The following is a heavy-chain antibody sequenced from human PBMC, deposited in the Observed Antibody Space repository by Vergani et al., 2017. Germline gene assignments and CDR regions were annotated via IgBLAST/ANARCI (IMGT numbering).Heavy chain of an antibody. J-gene: IGHJ4*02. CDR3: AREGSGWYYFDY. CDR1: GYTFTSYY. D-gene: IGHD6-19*01. V-gene: IGHV1-46*01. CDR2: INPSGGST. Sequence: QVQLVQSGAEVKKPGASVKVSCKASGYTFTSYYMHWVRQAPGQGLEWMGIINPSGGSTSYAQKFQGRVTMTRDTSTSTVYMELRSLRSDDTAVYYCAREGSGWYYFDYWGQGTLVTVSS.